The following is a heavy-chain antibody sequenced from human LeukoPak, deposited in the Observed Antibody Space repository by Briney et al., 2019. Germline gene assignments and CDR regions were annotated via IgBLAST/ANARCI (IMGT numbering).Heavy chain of an antibody. V-gene: IGHV3-21*01. D-gene: IGHD4-17*01. Sequence: GGSLRLSCAASGFTFSSYSMNWVRQAPGKGLEWVSSISSSSSYIYYADSVKGRFTISRDNAKNSLYLQMNSLRAEDTAVYYCAREYGDYYYMDVWGKGTTVTVSS. J-gene: IGHJ6*03. CDR3: AREYGDYYYMDV. CDR2: ISSSSSYI. CDR1: GFTFSSYS.